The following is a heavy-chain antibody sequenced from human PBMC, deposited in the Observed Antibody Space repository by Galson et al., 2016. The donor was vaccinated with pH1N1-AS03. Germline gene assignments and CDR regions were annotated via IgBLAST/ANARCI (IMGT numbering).Heavy chain of an antibody. Sequence: SVKASCKASGGSFSDSAISWVRQAPGQGLEWMGKIIPLFGSSDYAQKFQGRLTLTTDEATSTASMELSSLPPADPAVYFWARGVGNDFRGWFDPWGQGTLVTVSS. D-gene: IGHD3-3*01. CDR1: GGSFSDSA. V-gene: IGHV1-69*05. CDR3: ARGVGNDFRGWFDP. CDR2: IIPLFGSS. J-gene: IGHJ5*02.